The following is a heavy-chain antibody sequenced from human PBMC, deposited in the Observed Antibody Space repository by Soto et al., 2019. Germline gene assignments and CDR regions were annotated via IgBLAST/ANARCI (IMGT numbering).Heavy chain of an antibody. CDR2: IYYSGST. J-gene: IGHJ4*02. CDR3: ARARYSSSPRRRYFDY. CDR1: GGSISSGGYY. Sequence: PSETLSLTCTVSGGSISSGGYYWSWIRQHPGKGLEWIGYIYYSGSTYYNPSLKSRVTISVDTSKNQFSLKLSSVTAADTAVYYCARARYSSSPRRRYFDYWGQGTLVTVSS. D-gene: IGHD6-6*01. V-gene: IGHV4-31*03.